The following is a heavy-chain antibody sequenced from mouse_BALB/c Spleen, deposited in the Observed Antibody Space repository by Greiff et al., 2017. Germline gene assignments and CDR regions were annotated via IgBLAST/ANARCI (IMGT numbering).Heavy chain of an antibody. CDR2: INPSTGYT. CDR1: GYTFTSYW. Sequence: VQLQQSGAELAKPGASVKMSCKASGYTFTSYWMHWVKQRPGQGLEWIGYINPSTGYTEYNQKFKDKATLTADKSSSTAYMQLSSLTSEDSAVYYCARPIYDGYYAFAYWGQGTLVTVSA. J-gene: IGHJ3*01. V-gene: IGHV1-7*01. D-gene: IGHD2-3*01. CDR3: ARPIYDGYYAFAY.